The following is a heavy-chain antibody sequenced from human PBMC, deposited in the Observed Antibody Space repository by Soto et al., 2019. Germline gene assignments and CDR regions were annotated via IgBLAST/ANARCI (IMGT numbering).Heavy chain of an antibody. CDR2: IYYTGST. J-gene: IGHJ6*02. Sequence: SETLSRTCTVSGGSISSYYWTWIRQSPGKELEWIGYIYYTGSTKYNPSLESRVTISIDTSKNQFSLNLRSVTAADTAVYYCARAPAPGTYYYGMDVWGQGTTVTVS. CDR3: ARAPAPGTYYYGMDV. V-gene: IGHV4-59*01. D-gene: IGHD3-10*01. CDR1: GGSISSYY.